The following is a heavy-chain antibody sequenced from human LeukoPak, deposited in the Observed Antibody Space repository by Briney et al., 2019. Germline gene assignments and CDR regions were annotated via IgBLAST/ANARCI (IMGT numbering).Heavy chain of an antibody. J-gene: IGHJ6*02. CDR3: ARKLGIAVGDYYYYGLDV. CDR1: GGSVNSGDSF. Sequence: PSETLSLTCTVSGGSVNSGDSFWSWIRQPPGKGLEWIGSIYYSGSTNYNPSLQSRVTVSIDTSKNQFSLKARSVTPADTAVYYCARKLGIAVGDYYYYGLDVWGQGTTVTVSS. V-gene: IGHV4-61*08. CDR2: IYYSGST. D-gene: IGHD6-19*01.